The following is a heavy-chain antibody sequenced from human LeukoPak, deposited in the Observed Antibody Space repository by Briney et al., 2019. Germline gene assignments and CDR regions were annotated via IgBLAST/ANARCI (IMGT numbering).Heavy chain of an antibody. CDR2: ISSSSTYT. V-gene: IGHV3-11*06. CDR1: GFTFSDYY. D-gene: IGHD4-17*01. CDR3: SIYRSYGDRDY. J-gene: IGHJ4*02. Sequence: GGSLRLSCAASGFTFSDYYMSWLRQAPGKGLEWVSYISSSSTYTNYADSVKGRFTISRDNAKNSLYLQMNSMGAEYTAVYYCSIYRSYGDRDYWGQGTLVTVSS.